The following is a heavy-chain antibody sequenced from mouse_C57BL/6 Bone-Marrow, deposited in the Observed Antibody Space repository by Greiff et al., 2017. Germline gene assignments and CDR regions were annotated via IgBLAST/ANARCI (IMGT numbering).Heavy chain of an antibody. D-gene: IGHD1-1*01. Sequence: VQLQQSGAELVRPGTSVKMSCMASGYTFTNYWIGWAKQRPGHGLEWIGDIYPGGGYSNYNEKFKGKATLTADKSSSTAYMQFSSLTSEDSAIYYCARYYYGSSYAMDYWGQGTSVTVSS. CDR2: IYPGGGYS. CDR1: GYTFTNYW. V-gene: IGHV1-63*01. J-gene: IGHJ4*01. CDR3: ARYYYGSSYAMDY.